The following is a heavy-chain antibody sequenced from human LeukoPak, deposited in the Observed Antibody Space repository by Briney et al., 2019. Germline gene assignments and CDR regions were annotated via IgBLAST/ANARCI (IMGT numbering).Heavy chain of an antibody. D-gene: IGHD1-14*01. Sequence: SETLSLTCTVSGGSISIYYWTWIRQPPGKGLEWIGSISHSGNTYYKPSLKSRVTISVDTSKNQFSLKLRSVTAADTAVYYCARVTSRLGWFDPWGQGTLVTVSS. CDR3: ARVTSRLGWFDP. J-gene: IGHJ5*02. CDR2: ISHSGNT. CDR1: GGSISIYY. V-gene: IGHV4-38-2*02.